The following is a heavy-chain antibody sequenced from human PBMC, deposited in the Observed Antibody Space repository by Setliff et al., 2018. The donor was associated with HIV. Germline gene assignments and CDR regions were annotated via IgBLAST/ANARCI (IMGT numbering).Heavy chain of an antibody. V-gene: IGHV3-49*04. J-gene: IGHJ6*02. CDR3: TRAIAAAPLGWYYGMDV. CDR1: GLTLGDYA. D-gene: IGHD6-13*01. Sequence: QPGGSLRLSCTASGLTLGDYAMSWVRQAPGKGLEWVGFIRSKTYGGTTEYAASVKGRFTISRDNSKNTLYLQMNSLRGEDTAVYYCTRAIAAAPLGWYYGMDVWGQGTTVTVSS. CDR2: IRSKTYGGTT.